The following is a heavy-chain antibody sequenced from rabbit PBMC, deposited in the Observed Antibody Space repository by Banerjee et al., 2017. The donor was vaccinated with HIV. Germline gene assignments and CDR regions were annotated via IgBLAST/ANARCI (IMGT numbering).Heavy chain of an antibody. D-gene: IGHD2-1*01. V-gene: IGHV1S7*01. Sequence: QLEESGGGLVKLGGSLKLSCKASGFDFSRYGVSWVRQAPGKGLEWIGYIDPVFRSTYYASWVNGRFTISSHNAQNTLYLQLNSLTAADTATYFCVSYDDYGDRNLWGPGTLVT. CDR3: VSYDDYGDRNL. J-gene: IGHJ4*01. CDR1: GFDFSRYG. CDR2: IDPVFRST.